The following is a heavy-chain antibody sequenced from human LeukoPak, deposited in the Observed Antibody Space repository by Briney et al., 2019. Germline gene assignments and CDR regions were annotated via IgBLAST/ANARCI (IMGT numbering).Heavy chain of an antibody. D-gene: IGHD2-21*02. Sequence: SETLSLTCAVSGVSISSSNSYWGWIRQPPGKGLEWIGSIYYSGNTYYNASLKSRVTISVDTSKNQFSLKVTSVTAADTAVYCCARGSIVVVTALDYWGQGTLVTVSS. J-gene: IGHJ4*02. CDR2: IYYSGNT. V-gene: IGHV4-39*01. CDR1: GVSISSSNSY. CDR3: ARGSIVVVTALDY.